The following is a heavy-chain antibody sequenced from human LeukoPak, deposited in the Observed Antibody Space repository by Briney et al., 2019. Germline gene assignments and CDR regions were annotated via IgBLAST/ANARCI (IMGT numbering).Heavy chain of an antibody. CDR2: INPNSGGT. V-gene: IGHV1-2*02. J-gene: IGHJ4*02. D-gene: IGHD2-2*03. CDR3: ARDRGYCSSTSCYATNAFDY. CDR1: GYTFTRYY. Sequence: ASVKVSCKASGYTFTRYYMHWVRQAPGQGLEWMGWINPNSGGTNYAQKFQGRVTMTRDTSISTAYMELSRLRSDDTAVYYCARDRGYCSSTSCYATNAFDYWGQGTLVTVSS.